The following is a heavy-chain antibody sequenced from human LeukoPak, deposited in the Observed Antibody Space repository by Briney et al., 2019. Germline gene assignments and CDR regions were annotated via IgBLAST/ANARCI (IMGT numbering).Heavy chain of an antibody. J-gene: IGHJ5*02. CDR1: GFTFDDYA. V-gene: IGHV3-9*03. Sequence: GGSLRLSCAASGFTFDDYAMHWVRQAPGKGLEWVSGISWNSGSIGYADSVKGRFSISRDNAKNSLYLQMNSLRAEDMALYYCAKGDSSGYYYNWFDPWGQGTLVTVSS. CDR3: AKGDSSGYYYNWFDP. D-gene: IGHD3-22*01. CDR2: ISWNSGSI.